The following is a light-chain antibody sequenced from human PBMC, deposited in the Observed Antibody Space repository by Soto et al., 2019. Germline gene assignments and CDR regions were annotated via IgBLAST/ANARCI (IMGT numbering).Light chain of an antibody. CDR1: SSDVGGYKY. V-gene: IGLV2-14*01. Sequence: QSALTQPASVSGSPGQSITISCTGTSSDVGGYKYVSWYQQHPDKAPKLIIFEVSNRPSGISSRFSGSKSGNTASLTISGLPAEDEADYYCASYTRSSTSVIFGRGTKLTVL. CDR2: EVS. J-gene: IGLJ2*01. CDR3: ASYTRSSTSVI.